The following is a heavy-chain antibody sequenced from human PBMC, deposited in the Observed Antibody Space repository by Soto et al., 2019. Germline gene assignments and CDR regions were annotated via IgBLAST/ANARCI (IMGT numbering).Heavy chain of an antibody. CDR2: ISYDGSNK. D-gene: IGHD3-3*01. Sequence: QVQLVESGGGVVQPGRSLRLSCAASGFTFSSYGMHWVRQAPGKGLEWVAVISYDGSNKYYADSVKGRFTISRDNSKNTLYLQMNSLRAEDTAVYYCAKDSVLRFLEWLLEDGDGMDVWGQGTTVTVCS. CDR1: GFTFSSYG. J-gene: IGHJ6*02. V-gene: IGHV3-30*18. CDR3: AKDSVLRFLEWLLEDGDGMDV.